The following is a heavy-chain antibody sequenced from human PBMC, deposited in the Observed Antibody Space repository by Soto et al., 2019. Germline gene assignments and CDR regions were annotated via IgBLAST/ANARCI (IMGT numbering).Heavy chain of an antibody. CDR2: ISSSSSYI. CDR1: GFTFSSYS. V-gene: IGHV3-21*01. CDR3: ARDSSVRYSSSWYAAGGAFDI. D-gene: IGHD6-13*01. Sequence: VGSLRLSCAASGFTFSSYSMNWVRQAPGKGLEWVSSISSSSSYIYYADSVKGRFTISRDNAKNSLYLQMNSLRAEDTAVYYCARDSSVRYSSSWYAAGGAFDIWGQGTMVTVSS. J-gene: IGHJ3*02.